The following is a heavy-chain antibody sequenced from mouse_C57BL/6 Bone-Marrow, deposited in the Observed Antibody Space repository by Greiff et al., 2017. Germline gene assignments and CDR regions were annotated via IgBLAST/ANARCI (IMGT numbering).Heavy chain of an antibody. CDR1: GYTFTSYW. V-gene: IGHV1-64*01. J-gene: IGHJ4*01. CDR2: IHPNSGST. D-gene: IGHD2-3*01. Sequence: VQLQQSGAELVKPGASVKLSCKASGYTFTSYWMHWVKQRPGQGLEWIGMIHPNSGSTTYNEKFKSKATLTVDKSSSTAYMQLSSLTSEDSAVYYFAKLYGYYFYYAMDYWGQGTSVTVSS. CDR3: AKLYGYYFYYAMDY.